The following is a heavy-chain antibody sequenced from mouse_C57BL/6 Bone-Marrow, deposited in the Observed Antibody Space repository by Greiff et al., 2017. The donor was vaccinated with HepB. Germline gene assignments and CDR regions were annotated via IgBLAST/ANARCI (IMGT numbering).Heavy chain of an antibody. CDR1: GFSLTSYG. D-gene: IGHD3-2*02. CDR2: IWGVGST. V-gene: IGHV2-6*01. Sequence: VKLVESGPGLVAPSQSLSITCTVSGFSLTSYGVDWVRQSPGKGLEWLGVIWGVGSTNYNSALKSRLSISKDNSKSQVFLKMNSLQTDDTAMYYCASGGKDSSGYFAYWGQGTLVTVSA. CDR3: ASGGKDSSGYFAY. J-gene: IGHJ3*01.